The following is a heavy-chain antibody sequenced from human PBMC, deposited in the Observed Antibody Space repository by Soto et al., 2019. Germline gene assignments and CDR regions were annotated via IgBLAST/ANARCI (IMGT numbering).Heavy chain of an antibody. D-gene: IGHD6-6*01. J-gene: IGHJ6*03. V-gene: IGHV4-39*01. CDR1: GGSISSSSYY. Sequence: SETLSLTCTVSGGSISSSSYYWGWIRQPPGKGLEWIGSIYYSGSTYYNPSLKSRVTISVDTSKNQFSLKLSSVTAADTAVYYCARMRSIAARRAYYYMDVWGKATTVTVSS. CDR3: ARMRSIAARRAYYYMDV. CDR2: IYYSGST.